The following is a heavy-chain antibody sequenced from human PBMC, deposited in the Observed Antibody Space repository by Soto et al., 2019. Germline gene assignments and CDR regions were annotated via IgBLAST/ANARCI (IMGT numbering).Heavy chain of an antibody. D-gene: IGHD5-18*01. CDR1: GFTCSSYS. CDR2: ISSSSRYI. V-gene: IGHV3-21*01. Sequence: EVQLVESGGGLVKPGGSLRLSCAASGFTCSSYSMNWVCQAPGKGLEWVSSISSSSRYIYYADSVKGRFTISRDNAKNSLYLQMNSLRAEDTAVYYCARDQPGYSYGYGLGYWGQGTLVTVSS. J-gene: IGHJ4*02. CDR3: ARDQPGYSYGYGLGY.